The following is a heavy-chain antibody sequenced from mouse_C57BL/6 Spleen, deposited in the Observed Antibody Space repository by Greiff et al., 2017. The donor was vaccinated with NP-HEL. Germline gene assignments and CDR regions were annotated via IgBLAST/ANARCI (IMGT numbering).Heavy chain of an antibody. CDR3: ARRSYGSSYFDY. CDR2: IYPGGGYT. Sequence: VKLMESGAELVRPGTSVKMSCKASGYTFTNYWIGWAKQRPGHGLEWIGDIYPGGGYTNYNEKFKGKATLTADKSSSTAYMQFSSLTSEDSAIYYCARRSYGSSYFDYWGQGTTLTVSS. V-gene: IGHV1-63*01. D-gene: IGHD1-1*01. CDR1: GYTFTNYW. J-gene: IGHJ2*01.